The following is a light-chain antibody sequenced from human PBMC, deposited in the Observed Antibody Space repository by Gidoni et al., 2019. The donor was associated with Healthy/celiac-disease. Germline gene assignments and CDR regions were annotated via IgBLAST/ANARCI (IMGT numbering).Light chain of an antibody. V-gene: IGLV3-21*04. J-gene: IGLJ2*01. CDR2: YDR. CDR1: KVGSKS. CDR3: QVWDSSSDHVV. Sequence: YVLTQPPSVSLAPGKPARITCGGIKVGSKSVHWYPQKPGQAPVLVIYYDRDRPSGIPERFSGSNSGNTATLTISRVEAGDEADYYCQVWDSSSDHVVFGGGTKLTVL.